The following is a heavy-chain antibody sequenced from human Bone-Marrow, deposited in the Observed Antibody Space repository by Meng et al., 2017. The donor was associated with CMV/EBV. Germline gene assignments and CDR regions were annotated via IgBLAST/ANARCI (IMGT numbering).Heavy chain of an antibody. CDR1: GGSISSYY. Sequence: GSLRLSCTVSGGSISSYYWSWIRQPPGKGLEWIGYIYYSGSTNYNPSLKSRVTISVDTSKNQFSLKLSSVTAADTAVYYCARALYSGSYYLPIDAFDIWGQGTMVTVSS. J-gene: IGHJ3*02. CDR2: IYYSGST. D-gene: IGHD1-26*01. V-gene: IGHV4-59*01. CDR3: ARALYSGSYYLPIDAFDI.